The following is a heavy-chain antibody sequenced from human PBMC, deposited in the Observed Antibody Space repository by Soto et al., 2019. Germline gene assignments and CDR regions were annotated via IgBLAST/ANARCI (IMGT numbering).Heavy chain of an antibody. CDR2: TYHSGST. V-gene: IGHV4-30-2*01. D-gene: IGHD5-12*01. CDR3: AAGGGLPRYY. Sequence: QLQLQESGSGLVKPSQTLSLTCAVSGGSISSGGYSWSWIRKPPGKGLEWIGYTYHSGSTYYNPSLKSRVTISVDWSKNQFSLNLSSVTAADTAVYYCAAGGGLPRYYWGQGTLVTVSS. J-gene: IGHJ4*02. CDR1: GGSISSGGYS.